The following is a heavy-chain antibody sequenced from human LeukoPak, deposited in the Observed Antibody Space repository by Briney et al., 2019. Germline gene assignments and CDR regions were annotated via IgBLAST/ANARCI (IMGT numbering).Heavy chain of an antibody. V-gene: IGHV4-39*01. CDR2: IYYSGST. D-gene: IGHD3-10*01. Sequence: PSETLSLTCTVPGGSISSSSYYWGWIRQPPGKGLEWIGSIYYSGSTYYNPSLKSRVTISVDTSKNQFSLKLSSVTAADTAVYYCARRHMVRGIDHWGQGTLVTVSS. CDR3: ARRHMVRGIDH. CDR1: GGSISSSSYY. J-gene: IGHJ4*02.